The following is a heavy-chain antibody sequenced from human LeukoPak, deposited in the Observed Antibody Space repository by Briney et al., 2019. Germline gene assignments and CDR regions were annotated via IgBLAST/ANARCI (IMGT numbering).Heavy chain of an antibody. D-gene: IGHD6-13*01. CDR2: FYYSGST. Sequence: PSETLSLTYTVSGGSISSYYWSWIRQPPGKGLEWIGYFYYSGSTNYNPSLKSRVTISVDTSKNQFSLKLSSVTAADTAVYYCARDLKQQLVLGAFDIWGQGTMVTVSS. CDR3: ARDLKQQLVLGAFDI. J-gene: IGHJ3*02. CDR1: GGSISSYY. V-gene: IGHV4-59*01.